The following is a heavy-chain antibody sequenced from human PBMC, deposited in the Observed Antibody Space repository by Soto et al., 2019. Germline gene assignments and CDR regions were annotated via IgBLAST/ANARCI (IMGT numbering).Heavy chain of an antibody. CDR2: IKQDGSEK. CDR3: AKVVQQLLLSRFDP. J-gene: IGHJ5*02. Sequence: GGSLRLSCAASGFTFSSYWMSWVRQAPGKGLEWVANIKQDGSEKYYVDSVKGRFTISRDNSKNTLYLQMNSLRGEDTAVYYCAKVVQQLLLSRFDPWGQGTLVTVSS. V-gene: IGHV3-7*01. D-gene: IGHD6-13*01. CDR1: GFTFSSYW.